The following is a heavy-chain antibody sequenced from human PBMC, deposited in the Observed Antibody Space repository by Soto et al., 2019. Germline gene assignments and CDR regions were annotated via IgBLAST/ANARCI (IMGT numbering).Heavy chain of an antibody. V-gene: IGHV1-69*06. CDR2: IIPIFGTA. Sequence: QVQLVQSGAEVKKPGSSVKVSCKASGGTFSSYAISWVRQAPGQGLEWMGGIIPIFGTANYAQKFQGRVTITADKSTSTDYMELSSLRSEDTAVYYRARGPRYCSSTSCYTGDYWGQGTLVTVSS. J-gene: IGHJ4*02. CDR1: GGTFSSYA. CDR3: ARGPRYCSSTSCYTGDY. D-gene: IGHD2-2*02.